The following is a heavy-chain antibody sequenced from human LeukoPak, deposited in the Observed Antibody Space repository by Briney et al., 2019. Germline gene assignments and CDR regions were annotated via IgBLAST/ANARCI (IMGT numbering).Heavy chain of an antibody. CDR2: ISDDETYK. J-gene: IGHJ4*02. CDR1: GFTFNSYS. D-gene: IGHD3-10*01. CDR3: AKEYYYGSGVPAYYFDY. Sequence: GGSLRLSCAASGFTFNSYSMHWVRQAPGKGLKWVTAISDDETYKFYADSVKGRFTISRDNSKNTLYLQMNSLRAEDTAVYYCAKEYYYGSGVPAYYFDYWGQGTLVTVSS. V-gene: IGHV3-30-3*01.